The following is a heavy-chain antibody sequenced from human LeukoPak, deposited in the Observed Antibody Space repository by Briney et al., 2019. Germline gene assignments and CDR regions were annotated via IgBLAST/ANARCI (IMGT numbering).Heavy chain of an antibody. D-gene: IGHD5-12*01. CDR2: ISYDGSDK. V-gene: IGHV3-30*18. CDR1: GFTFSSYG. CDR3: AKGGRSGWNNWFEP. J-gene: IGHJ5*02. Sequence: GWSVTLSCPACGFTFSSYGMHWLRQAPGKGLAWVAVISYDGSDKYYADSVKGRFTISRDNSKNTLYLQVNSLSAEETDVYYCAKGGRSGWNNWFEPWGQGTLVTVSS.